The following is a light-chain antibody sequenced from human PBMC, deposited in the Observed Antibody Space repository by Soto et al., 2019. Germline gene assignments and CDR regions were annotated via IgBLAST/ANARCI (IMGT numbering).Light chain of an antibody. CDR3: QQYGSSPFT. CDR1: QNISNY. J-gene: IGKJ3*01. CDR2: DVS. V-gene: IGKV3-20*01. Sequence: EIVLTQSPATLSLSPGKRATLSCRASQNISNYLIWYQQKPGQAPRLLIYDVSNRAAGIPARFSGSGSGTDFTLTISRLEPEDFAVYYCQQYGSSPFTFGPGTKVDIK.